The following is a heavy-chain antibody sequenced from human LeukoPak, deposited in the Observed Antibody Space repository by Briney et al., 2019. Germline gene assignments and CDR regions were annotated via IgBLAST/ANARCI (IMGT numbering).Heavy chain of an antibody. CDR1: GASIDSYY. CDR3: ARVWELSDAFDI. V-gene: IGHV4-39*07. J-gene: IGHJ3*02. Sequence: SETLSLTCTISGASIDSYYWGWIRQPPGKGLEWIGSIYYSGSTPYNPSLKSRVTISVDTSKNQFSLKLSSVTAADAAVYYCARVWELSDAFDIWGQGTMVTVSS. CDR2: IYYSGST. D-gene: IGHD1-26*01.